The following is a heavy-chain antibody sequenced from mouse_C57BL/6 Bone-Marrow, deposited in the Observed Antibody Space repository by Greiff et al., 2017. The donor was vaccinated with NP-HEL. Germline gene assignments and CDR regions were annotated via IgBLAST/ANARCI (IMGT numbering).Heavy chain of an antibody. CDR1: GFTIKNTY. V-gene: IGHV14-3*01. J-gene: IGHJ2*01. D-gene: IGHD2-3*01. CDR3: ARMAPYDHFDY. CDR2: IDPANGNT. Sequence: VQLKESVAELVRPGASVKLSCTASGFTIKNTYMHWVKQRPEQGLEWIGRIDPANGNTKYAPKFQGKATITADTSSNTAYLQLSSLTSEDTAIYDCARMAPYDHFDYWGQGTTLTVSS.